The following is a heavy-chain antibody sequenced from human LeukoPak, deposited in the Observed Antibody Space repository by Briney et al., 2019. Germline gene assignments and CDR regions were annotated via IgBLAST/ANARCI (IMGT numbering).Heavy chain of an antibody. Sequence: PSETLSLTCIVSGGSISRYYWSWIRQPPGKGLKWIGYIHHSGSTNYNPFLKSRVTISVDTSKNQFSLKLSSVTAADTAVYYCASDSSGYYYPYYWGQGTLVTVSS. V-gene: IGHV4-59*08. J-gene: IGHJ4*02. CDR3: ASDSSGYYYPYY. CDR2: IHHSGST. D-gene: IGHD3-22*01. CDR1: GGSISRYY.